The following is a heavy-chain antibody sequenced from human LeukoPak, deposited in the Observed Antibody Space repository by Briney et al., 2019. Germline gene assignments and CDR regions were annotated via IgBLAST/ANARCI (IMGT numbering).Heavy chain of an antibody. J-gene: IGHJ4*02. D-gene: IGHD3-9*01. CDR2: ISAYNGNT. Sequence: ASVKVSCKASGYTFTSYGISWVRQAPGRGVEWMGWISAYNGNTNYAQKLQGRVTMTTDTSTSTAYMELRSLRSDDTAVYYCARDKGGNDILTVGEVGTNWGQGTLVTVSS. CDR1: GYTFTSYG. V-gene: IGHV1-18*01. CDR3: ARDKGGNDILTVGEVGTN.